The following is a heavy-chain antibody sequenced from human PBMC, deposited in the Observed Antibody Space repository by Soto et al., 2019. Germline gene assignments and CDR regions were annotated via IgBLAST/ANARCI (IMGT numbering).Heavy chain of an antibody. CDR1: GYTFTSYG. CDR2: ISAYNGNT. Sequence: ASVKVSCKASGYTFTSYGISWVRQAPGQGLEWMGWISAYNGNTNYAQKLQGRVTMTTDTSTSTAYMELRSLRSDDTAVYYCARDRVEWEPTTGGQNFDYWGQGTLVTVSS. J-gene: IGHJ4*02. D-gene: IGHD1-26*01. CDR3: ARDRVEWEPTTGGQNFDY. V-gene: IGHV1-18*01.